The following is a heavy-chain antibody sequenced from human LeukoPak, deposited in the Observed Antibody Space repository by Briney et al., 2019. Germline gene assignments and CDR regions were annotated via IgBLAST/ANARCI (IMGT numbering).Heavy chain of an antibody. CDR2: IKQDGREK. J-gene: IGHJ4*02. CDR1: GFTFSSYW. Sequence: PGGSLRLSCAASGFTFSSYWMSWVRQAPGKGLEWVANIKQDGREKYYVDSVKGRFTISRDNTKNSLYVQMNSLRAEDTAVYYCAKDRGDYGSGSLDYWGQGTLVTVSS. D-gene: IGHD3-10*01. V-gene: IGHV3-7*03. CDR3: AKDRGDYGSGSLDY.